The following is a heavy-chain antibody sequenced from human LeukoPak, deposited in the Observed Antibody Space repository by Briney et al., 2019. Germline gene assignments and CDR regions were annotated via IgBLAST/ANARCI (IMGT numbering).Heavy chain of an antibody. V-gene: IGHV6-1*01. J-gene: IGHJ4*02. CDR1: GDSVSSNSAA. CDR3: TRGLGYSYGTYYFDY. CDR2: TYFRSKWYN. Sequence: QTLTLTCAISGDSVSSNSAAWNCIRQSPSRGLEWLGRTYFRSKWYNEYALSVKSRITISPDTSKGQFSLQLNSVTPEDTAVYYCTRGLGYSYGTYYFDYGGQATLATVSS. D-gene: IGHD5-18*01.